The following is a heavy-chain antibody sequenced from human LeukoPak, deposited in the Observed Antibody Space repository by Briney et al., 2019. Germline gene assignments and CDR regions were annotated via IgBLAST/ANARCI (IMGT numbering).Heavy chain of an antibody. CDR1: GDTSTNYA. CDR3: AREMGARAWFDP. V-gene: IGHV1-18*01. CDR2: IGAFNGYT. D-gene: IGHD3-16*01. Sequence: ASVTVSCTATGDTSTNYAIVWVRQAPGQGLEWMGWIGAFNGYTNYAQKLQGRVTLTTDTSTSTVYMHLRSLRPDDTAVYYCAREMGARAWFDPWGQGTLVTVSS. J-gene: IGHJ5*02.